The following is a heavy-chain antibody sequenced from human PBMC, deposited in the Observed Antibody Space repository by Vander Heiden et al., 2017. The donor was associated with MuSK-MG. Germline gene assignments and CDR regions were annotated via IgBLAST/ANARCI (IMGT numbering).Heavy chain of an antibody. CDR3: ARIPLLERREAFDI. V-gene: IGHV3-30-3*01. CDR2: ISSDGSNK. CDR1: GFTFDIYA. J-gene: IGHJ3*02. Sequence: QVQLVESGGGVVQPGRSLRLPCAASGFTFDIYAMHWGRQAPGKGLEWVAAISSDGSNKYYADSVKGRFTISRDNSKNTLYLQLNSLRAEDTAVYYCARIPLLERREAFDIWGQGTMVTVSS. D-gene: IGHD1-1*01.